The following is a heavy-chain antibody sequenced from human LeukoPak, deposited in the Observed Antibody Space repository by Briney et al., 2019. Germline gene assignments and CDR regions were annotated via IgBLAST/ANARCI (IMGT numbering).Heavy chain of an antibody. CDR1: GYTLTELS. CDR3: ARSAVPRNRFLDSQPFDY. J-gene: IGHJ4*02. D-gene: IGHD3-3*01. Sequence: ASVKVSCKVSGYTLTELSIHWVRQAPGKGLEWMGGEDGGPIYAQKLQGRVTMTTDTSTSTAYMELRSLRSDDTAVYYCARSAVPRNRFLDSQPFDYWGQGTLVTVSS. V-gene: IGHV1-24*01. CDR2: EDGGP.